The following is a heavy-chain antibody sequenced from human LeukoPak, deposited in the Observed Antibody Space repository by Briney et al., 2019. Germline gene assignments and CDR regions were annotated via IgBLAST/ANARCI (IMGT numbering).Heavy chain of an antibody. CDR3: ARGTVTMVDY. CDR2: IYSGGST. D-gene: IGHD3-10*01. Sequence: GGSLRLSCEASGFTVSSNYMSWVRQAPGRGLEWVSVIYSGGSTYYADSVKGRFTISRDNSKNTLFLQMNSLRAGDTAVYYCARGTVTMVDYWGQGTLVTVSS. J-gene: IGHJ4*02. CDR1: GFTVSSNY. V-gene: IGHV3-66*01.